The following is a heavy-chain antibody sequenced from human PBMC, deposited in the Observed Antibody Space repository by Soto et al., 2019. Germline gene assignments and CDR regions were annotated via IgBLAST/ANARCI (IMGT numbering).Heavy chain of an antibody. CDR2: INHSGST. CDR1: GGSFSGYY. V-gene: IGHV4-34*01. J-gene: IGHJ6*02. CDR3: ARGPQLWFGIRAMDV. Sequence: QVQLQQWGAGLLKPSETLSLTCAVYGGSFSGYYWSWIRQPPGKGLEWIGEINHSGSTNYNPSLKSRVTISVDTSKNQFSLKLSSVTAADTAVYYCARGPQLWFGIRAMDVWGQGTTVTVSS. D-gene: IGHD3-10*01.